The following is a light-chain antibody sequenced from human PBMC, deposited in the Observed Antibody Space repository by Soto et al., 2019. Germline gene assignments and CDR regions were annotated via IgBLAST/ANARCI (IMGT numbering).Light chain of an antibody. CDR2: DAS. CDR1: QSISSW. V-gene: IGKV1-5*01. Sequence: DIQMTQSPSTLSASVGDRVTITCRASQSISSWLAWYQQKPGKAPKLLIYDASRLESGVPSRFSGSGSGTEFTLTISSLQPDDFATYYCQQYNSYPYTFGQVTKLEIK. J-gene: IGKJ2*01. CDR3: QQYNSYPYT.